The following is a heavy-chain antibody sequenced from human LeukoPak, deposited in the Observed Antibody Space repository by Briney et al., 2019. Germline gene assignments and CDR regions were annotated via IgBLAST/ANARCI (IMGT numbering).Heavy chain of an antibody. CDR1: GYSISSGYY. D-gene: IGHD3-9*01. J-gene: IGHJ4*02. CDR2: INHSGST. CDR3: ARGRLTGYYQSFLFDY. V-gene: IGHV4-38-2*01. Sequence: KPSETLSLTCAVSGYSISSGYYWGWIRQPPGKGLEWIGEINHSGSTNYNPSLKSRVTISVDTSKNQFSLKLSSVTAADTAVYYCARGRLTGYYQSFLFDYWGQGTLVTVSS.